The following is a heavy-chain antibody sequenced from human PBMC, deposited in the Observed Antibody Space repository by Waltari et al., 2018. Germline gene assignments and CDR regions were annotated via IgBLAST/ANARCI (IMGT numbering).Heavy chain of an antibody. CDR2: IKQDGSEE. V-gene: IGHV3-7*01. J-gene: IGHJ3*02. Sequence: EVQLVESGGGLVQPGGSPRLSCTASGLTFNRHCVAWVRQGLGKGLEWVANIKQDGSEEYYVDSVKGRFTISRDNAKNSLYLQLSNLRADDTAVYYCASRYCTSDRCYSASYKAFDIWGQGTMVAVSS. CDR3: ASRYCTSDRCYSASYKAFDI. CDR1: GLTFNRHC. D-gene: IGHD2-2*02.